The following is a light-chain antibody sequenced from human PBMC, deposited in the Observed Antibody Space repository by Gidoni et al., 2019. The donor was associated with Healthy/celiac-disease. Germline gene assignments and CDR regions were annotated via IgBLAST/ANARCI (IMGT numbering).Light chain of an antibody. J-gene: IGKJ1*01. Sequence: DIQMTQSPSTLSASVGDRVNITCRASQSISSWLAWYQQKPGKAPKLLIYKASSLESGVPSRFSGSGSGTEFTLTISSLQPDDFATYYCQQYNSCWTFGQGTKVEIK. V-gene: IGKV1-5*03. CDR1: QSISSW. CDR3: QQYNSCWT. CDR2: KAS.